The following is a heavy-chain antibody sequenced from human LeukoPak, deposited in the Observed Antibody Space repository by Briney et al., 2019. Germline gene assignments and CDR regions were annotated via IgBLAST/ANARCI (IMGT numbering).Heavy chain of an antibody. CDR3: ARVAGSIDY. CDR1: GYTFTTYD. V-gene: IGHV1-8*03. D-gene: IGHD6-19*01. CDR2: MNPNSGYT. Sequence: GASVKVSCKASGYTFTTYDINWVRQATGQGLEWMGWMNPNSGYTGYAQKFQGRVTITRDTSISTAHVELSSLRSEDTAVYYCARVAGSIDYWGQGTLVTVSS. J-gene: IGHJ4*02.